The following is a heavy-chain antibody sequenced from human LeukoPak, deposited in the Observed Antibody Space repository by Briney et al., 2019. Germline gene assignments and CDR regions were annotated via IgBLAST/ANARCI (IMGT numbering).Heavy chain of an antibody. CDR2: IIPIFGTA. J-gene: IGHJ4*02. CDR1: GGTFSSYA. D-gene: IGHD2-2*01. V-gene: IGHV1-69*06. Sequence: ASVKVSCKASGGTFSSYAISWVRQAPGQGLEWMGGIIPIFGTANYAQKFQGRVTITADKSTSTAYMELSSLRSEDTAVYYCARVLIGYCSSTSCSHFDYWGQGTLVTVSS. CDR3: ARVLIGYCSSTSCSHFDY.